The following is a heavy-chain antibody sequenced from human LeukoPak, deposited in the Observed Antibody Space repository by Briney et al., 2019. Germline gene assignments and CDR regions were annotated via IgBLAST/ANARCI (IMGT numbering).Heavy chain of an antibody. CDR1: GFTFSSYA. J-gene: IGHJ3*01. CDR3: AKRDNHDRYSGLHVFNF. D-gene: IGHD3-16*02. Sequence: GGSLRLFCAASGFTFSSYAMTWVRQAPGKGLEWVSGISGSGDTTYYADSVKGRFTISRDNSKSTLDLQMNSLRAEDTAVYYCAKRDNHDRYSGLHVFNFWGQGTMVTV. CDR2: ISGSGDTT. V-gene: IGHV3-23*01.